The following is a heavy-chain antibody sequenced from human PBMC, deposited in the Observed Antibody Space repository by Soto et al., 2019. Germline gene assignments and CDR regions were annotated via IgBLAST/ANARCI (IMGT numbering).Heavy chain of an antibody. V-gene: IGHV3-74*01. Sequence: EVQLVESGGGLVQRGGSLRLSCASSGFSFSSYWMHWVRQAPGKGLVWVSRINRDGSTTAYADSVKGRFIISRDNAKNTVYLQMNSLRAADTAVYYCARDYDFWSSYPSVYFDYWGQGNLVTVSS. D-gene: IGHD3-3*01. CDR1: GFSFSSYW. CDR2: INRDGSTT. J-gene: IGHJ4*02. CDR3: ARDYDFWSSYPSVYFDY.